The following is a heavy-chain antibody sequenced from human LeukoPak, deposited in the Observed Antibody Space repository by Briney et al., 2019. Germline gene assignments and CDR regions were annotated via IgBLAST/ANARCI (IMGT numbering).Heavy chain of an antibody. Sequence: PSETLSLICTVSGGSISSYYWSWIRQPAGKGLEWIGRIYTSGSTNYNPSLKSRVTMSVDTSKNQFSLKLSSVTAADTAVYYCASDSFLDSSSWEFDYWGQGTLVTVSS. V-gene: IGHV4-4*07. CDR2: IYTSGST. CDR3: ASDSFLDSSSWEFDY. J-gene: IGHJ4*02. CDR1: GGSISSYY. D-gene: IGHD6-13*01.